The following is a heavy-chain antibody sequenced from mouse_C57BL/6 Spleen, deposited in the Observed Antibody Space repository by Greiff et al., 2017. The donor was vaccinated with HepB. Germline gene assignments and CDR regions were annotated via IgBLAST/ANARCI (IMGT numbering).Heavy chain of an antibody. J-gene: IGHJ3*01. CDR2: ISSGSSTI. V-gene: IGHV5-17*01. CDR3: ASSYGNFPWFAY. CDR1: GFTFSDYG. Sequence: EVHLVESGGGLVKPGGSLKLSCAASGFTFSDYGMHWVRQAPEKGLEWVAYISSGSSTIYYADTVKGRFTISRDNAKNTLFLQMTSLRSEDTAMYYCASSYGNFPWFAYWGQGTLVTVSA. D-gene: IGHD2-1*01.